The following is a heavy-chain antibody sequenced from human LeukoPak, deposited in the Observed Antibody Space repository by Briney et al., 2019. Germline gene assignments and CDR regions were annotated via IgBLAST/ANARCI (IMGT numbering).Heavy chain of an antibody. V-gene: IGHV4-34*01. CDR1: GGSFSGYC. J-gene: IGHJ4*02. CDR2: INHSGST. Sequence: SETLSLTCAVYGGSFSGYCWSWIRQPPGKGLEWIGEINHSGSTNYNPSLKSRVTISVDTSENQFSLKLSSVTAADTAVYYCASSFYYDSSANPAYFDYWGQGTLVTVSS. CDR3: ASSFYYDSSANPAYFDY. D-gene: IGHD3-22*01.